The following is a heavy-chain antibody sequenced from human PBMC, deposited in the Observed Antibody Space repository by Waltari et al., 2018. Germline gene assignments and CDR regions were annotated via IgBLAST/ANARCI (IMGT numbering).Heavy chain of an antibody. Sequence: QVQLVESGGGVVQPGRSLRLSCAASGFTFSSYAIHWFRQAPGKGLEWVAVISYDGSNKYYADSVKGRFTISRDNSKNTLYLQMNSLRAEDTAVYYCARDYYDSSGYYPWGQGTLVTVSS. CDR1: GFTFSSYA. CDR3: ARDYYDSSGYYP. V-gene: IGHV3-30*01. J-gene: IGHJ5*02. D-gene: IGHD3-22*01. CDR2: ISYDGSNK.